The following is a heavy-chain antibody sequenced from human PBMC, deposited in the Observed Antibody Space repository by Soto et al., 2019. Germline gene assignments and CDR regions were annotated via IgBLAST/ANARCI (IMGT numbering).Heavy chain of an antibody. J-gene: IGHJ6*02. V-gene: IGHV1-58*01. CDR1: GFTFTSSA. CDR2: IVVGSGNT. Sequence: QMQLVQSGPEVKKPGTSVKVSCKASGFTFTSSAVQWVRQARGQRLEWIGWIVVGSGNTNYAQKFQERVTITRDMSTSTAYMELSSLRSEDTAVYYXAAAXXXHYYYGMDVWGQGTTVTVSS. CDR3: AAAXXXHYYYGMDV.